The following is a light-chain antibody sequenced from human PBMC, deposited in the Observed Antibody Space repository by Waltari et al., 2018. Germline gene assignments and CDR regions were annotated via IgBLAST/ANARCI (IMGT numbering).Light chain of an antibody. CDR3: SSYTSSSTLNVV. CDR2: DVS. V-gene: IGLV2-14*03. J-gene: IGLJ2*01. Sequence: QSALTQPASVSGSPGQSITISCTGTSSDVGGYNYVSWYQQHPGKAPKLMIYDVSNRTSVVSDRCSGSKSGNTASLTISGLQAEDEADYYCSSYTSSSTLNVVFGGGTKLTVL. CDR1: SSDVGGYNY.